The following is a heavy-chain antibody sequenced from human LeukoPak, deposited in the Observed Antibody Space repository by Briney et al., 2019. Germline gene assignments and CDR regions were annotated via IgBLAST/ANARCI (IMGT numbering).Heavy chain of an antibody. D-gene: IGHD6-6*01. CDR1: GFPFSRYW. CDR2: IKQDGSVI. Sequence: GGSLRLSCAASGFPFSRYWMTWVRQAPGKGLERVANIKQDGSVIYYVDSVKGRFTISRDNAKNSLSLQMNSLRAEDTAVYYCARIGYSSSSNDYWGQGTLVTVSS. V-gene: IGHV3-7*01. J-gene: IGHJ4*02. CDR3: ARIGYSSSSNDY.